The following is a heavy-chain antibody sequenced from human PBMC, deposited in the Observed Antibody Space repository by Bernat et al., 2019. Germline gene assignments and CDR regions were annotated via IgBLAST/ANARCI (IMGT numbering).Heavy chain of an antibody. Sequence: HLVETGGGLIQPGGSLRLSCAASGFTVSSNYMSWVRQAPGKGLEWVSVIYSGGSTYYADSVKGRFTISRDNSKNTLYLQMNSLRAEDTAVYYCSRGIAAAGWGYFQHWRQGTLVNVSS. CDR2: IYSGGST. CDR3: SRGIAAAGWGYFQH. V-gene: IGHV3-53*02. CDR1: GFTVSSNY. D-gene: IGHD6-13*01. J-gene: IGHJ1*01.